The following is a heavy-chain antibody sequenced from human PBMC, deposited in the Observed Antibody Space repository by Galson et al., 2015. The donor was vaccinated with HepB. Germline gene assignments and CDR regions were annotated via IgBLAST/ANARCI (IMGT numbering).Heavy chain of an antibody. CDR3: ARDSAYSMIVVVPYWYFDL. CDR1: GGSINSRNYY. J-gene: IGHJ2*01. V-gene: IGHV4-39*07. CDR2: MHYSGST. Sequence: ENLSLTCTVSGGSINSRNYYLVWIRPSPGKGLEWIWGMHYSGSTHPNPSLKSGVTISIDTSKNQLSLKLSSVTAADTAVYYCARDSAYSMIVVVPYWYFDLWGRGTLVTVSS. D-gene: IGHD3-22*01.